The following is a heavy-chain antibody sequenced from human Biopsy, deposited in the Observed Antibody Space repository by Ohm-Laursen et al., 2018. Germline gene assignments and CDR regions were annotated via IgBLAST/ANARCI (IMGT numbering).Heavy chain of an antibody. CDR3: ARDRMVTIITLVRADTFDI. CDR1: GYTFTAYF. CDR2: VNPNSGAT. V-gene: IGHV1-2*02. D-gene: IGHD3-10*01. J-gene: IGHJ3*02. Sequence: ASVKVSCNVSGYTFTAYFIHWVRQAPGQGLEWMGWVNPNSGATNYAQKFQGRVTMTSDTSISTAYIELRRLISDDTAVYFCARDRMVTIITLVRADTFDIWGQGTLVSVSS.